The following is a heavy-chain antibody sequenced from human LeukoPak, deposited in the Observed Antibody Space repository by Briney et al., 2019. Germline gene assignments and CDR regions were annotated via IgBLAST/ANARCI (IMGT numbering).Heavy chain of an antibody. CDR2: INHSGST. D-gene: IGHD2-15*01. CDR3: ARSQGWSDAFDI. CDR1: GGSFSGYY. J-gene: IGHJ3*02. Sequence: SETLSLTCAVYGGSFSGYYWSWIRQPPGKGLEWIGEINHSGSTNYNPSLKSRVTISVDTSKNQFSLKLSSVTAADTAVYYCARSQGWSDAFDIWGQGTMVTVSS. V-gene: IGHV4-34*01.